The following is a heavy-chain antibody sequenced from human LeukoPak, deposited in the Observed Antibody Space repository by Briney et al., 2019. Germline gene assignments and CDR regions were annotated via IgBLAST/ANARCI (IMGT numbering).Heavy chain of an antibody. CDR1: GFTFSGYS. CDR3: AKDRSKGSYGDDFDF. J-gene: IGHJ4*02. D-gene: IGHD3-16*01. CDR2: ISSRGTTI. V-gene: IGHV3-48*01. Sequence: GGSLRLSCAASGFTFSGYSMNWVRQAPGKGLEWVSYISSRGTTIYYADSVKGRFTISRDNSRNTLYLQMNSLRAEDTAVYYCAKDRSKGSYGDDFDFWGQGTLVTVSS.